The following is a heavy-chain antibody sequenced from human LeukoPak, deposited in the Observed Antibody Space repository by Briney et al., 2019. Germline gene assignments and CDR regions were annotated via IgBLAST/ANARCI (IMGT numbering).Heavy chain of an antibody. CDR3: ARGGAAGIDY. CDR1: GVSISSHY. J-gene: IGHJ4*02. CDR2: TYYSGNT. V-gene: IGHV4-59*11. D-gene: IGHD6-13*01. Sequence: PSETLSLTCSVSGVSISSHYWSWIRQPLGKGLEWIGYTYYSGNTNYNPSLKSRVTVSVDTSKNQFSLNLSSVTAADTAVYYCARGGAAGIDYWGQGTLVTVSS.